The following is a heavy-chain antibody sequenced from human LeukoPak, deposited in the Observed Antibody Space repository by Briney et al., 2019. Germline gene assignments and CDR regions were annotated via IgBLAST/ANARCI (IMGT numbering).Heavy chain of an antibody. Sequence: PGGSLRLSCAASGFAVSSNYMSWVRQAPGMGLEWVSVIYSGGTPYYADSVKGRFTISRDNSKNTLYLQMNSLRAEDTAVYYCAKIIELEGAFDIWGQGTMVTVSS. CDR1: GFAVSSNY. CDR3: AKIIELEGAFDI. D-gene: IGHD1-26*01. V-gene: IGHV3-53*01. CDR2: IYSGGTP. J-gene: IGHJ3*02.